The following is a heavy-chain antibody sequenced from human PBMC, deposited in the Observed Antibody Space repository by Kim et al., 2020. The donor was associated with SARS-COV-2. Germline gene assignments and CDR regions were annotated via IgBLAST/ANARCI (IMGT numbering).Heavy chain of an antibody. V-gene: IGHV5-51*01. J-gene: IGHJ4*01. CDR3: ARRRYCSGANCYGNDY. Sequence: GESLKISCRASGFTFSDYWIGWVRQMPGKGLEWMGIIYPGDSATRYSPSFQGQVTISVDKSISSAYLQWGSLKASDTAIYYCARRRYCSGANCYGNDYWG. CDR1: GFTFSDYW. CDR2: IYPGDSAT. D-gene: IGHD2-15*01.